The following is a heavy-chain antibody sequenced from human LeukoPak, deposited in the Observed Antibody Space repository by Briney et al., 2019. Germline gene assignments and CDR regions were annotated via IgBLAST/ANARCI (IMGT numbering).Heavy chain of an antibody. CDR2: IYYSGST. D-gene: IGHD4-11*01. J-gene: IGHJ4*02. V-gene: IGHV4-31*03. CDR1: GGSISSGGYY. Sequence: SETLSLTCTVSGGSISSGGYYWSWIRQHPGTGLEWIGYIYYSGSTYYNPSLKSRVTISVDTPKNQFSLKLSSVTAADTAVYYCARMTTVTPRAFDYWGQGTLVTVSS. CDR3: ARMTTVTPRAFDY.